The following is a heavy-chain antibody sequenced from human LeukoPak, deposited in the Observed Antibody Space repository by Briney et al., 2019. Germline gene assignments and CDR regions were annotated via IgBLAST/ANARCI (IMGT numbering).Heavy chain of an antibody. Sequence: SKTLSLTCAVYGGSFSGYYWSWIRQPPGKGLEWIGEVNHSGSTNYNPSLKSRVTISVDTSKNQFSLKLSSVTAADTAVYYCARVSRSGSGRSGWFDPWGQGTLVTVSS. D-gene: IGHD3-10*01. CDR2: VNHSGST. CDR3: ARVSRSGSGRSGWFDP. CDR1: GGSFSGYY. V-gene: IGHV4-34*01. J-gene: IGHJ5*02.